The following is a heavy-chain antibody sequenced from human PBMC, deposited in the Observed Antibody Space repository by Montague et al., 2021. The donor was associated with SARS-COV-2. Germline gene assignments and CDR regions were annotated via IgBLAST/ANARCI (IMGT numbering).Heavy chain of an antibody. V-gene: IGHV4-59*01. D-gene: IGHD3-3*01. J-gene: IGHJ4*02. Sequence: SETLSLTCSFSGGSIRSYNWSWIRLPPGKALEWLGYIYYTGETTHNPSLKSRVTISVDTSRTQFSLRLTSVTAAATAVYFCARFWSGYVDKWSQGTLVTVSS. CDR1: GGSIRSYN. CDR3: ARFWSGYVDK. CDR2: IYYTGET.